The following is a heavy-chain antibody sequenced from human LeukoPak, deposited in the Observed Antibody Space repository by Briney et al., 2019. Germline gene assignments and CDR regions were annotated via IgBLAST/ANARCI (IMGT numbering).Heavy chain of an antibody. J-gene: IGHJ5*02. Sequence: RPSETLSLTCAVSGYSISSGYYWGWIRQPPGKGLEWIGSIYHSGSTYYNPSLKSRVTISVDTSKNQFSLKVNSVTAADTAVYYCARDLLYSSGPNWFDPWGQGTLVTASS. V-gene: IGHV4-38-2*02. CDR3: ARDLLYSSGPNWFDP. D-gene: IGHD6-19*01. CDR1: GYSISSGYY. CDR2: IYHSGST.